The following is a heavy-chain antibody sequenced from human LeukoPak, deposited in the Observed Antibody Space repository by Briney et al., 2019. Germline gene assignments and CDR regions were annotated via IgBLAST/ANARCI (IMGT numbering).Heavy chain of an antibody. Sequence: SVKVSCKASGGTFSSYAICWVRQAPGQGLGWMGGIIPIFGTANYAQKFQGRVTITADESTSTAYMELSSLRSEDTAVYYCASGGLNRAIRFLEWLGSTFGMDVWGQGTTVTVSS. D-gene: IGHD3-3*01. V-gene: IGHV1-69*13. CDR2: IIPIFGTA. J-gene: IGHJ6*02. CDR1: GGTFSSYA. CDR3: ASGGLNRAIRFLEWLGSTFGMDV.